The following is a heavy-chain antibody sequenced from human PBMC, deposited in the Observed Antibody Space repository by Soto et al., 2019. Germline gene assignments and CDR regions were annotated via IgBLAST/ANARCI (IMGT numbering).Heavy chain of an antibody. Sequence: PGESLKISCXGSGYTFTGHWISWVRQMPGKGLEWMGRIDPSDSYTDYSPTVQGHVTMSADKSINTAYLQWSSLQASDTAVYYCTRHTGYDSSLDYWGQGTLVTVSS. V-gene: IGHV5-10-1*01. CDR2: IDPSDSYT. CDR3: TRHTGYDSSLDY. J-gene: IGHJ4*02. CDR1: GYTFTGHW. D-gene: IGHD5-12*01.